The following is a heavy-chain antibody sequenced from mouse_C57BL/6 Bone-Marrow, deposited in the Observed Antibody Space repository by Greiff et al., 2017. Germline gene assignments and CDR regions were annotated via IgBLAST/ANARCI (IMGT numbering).Heavy chain of an antibody. Sequence: EVKLVESGGDLVKPGGSLKLSCAASGFTFSSYGMSWVRQTPDKRLEWVATISSGGSYTYYPDSVKGRFDISRDNAKNTLYLQMSSLKSEDTAMYYCARDSSPVYFDYWGQGTTLTVSS. J-gene: IGHJ2*01. V-gene: IGHV5-6*01. CDR1: GFTFSSYG. CDR2: ISSGGSYT. D-gene: IGHD1-1*01. CDR3: ARDSSPVYFDY.